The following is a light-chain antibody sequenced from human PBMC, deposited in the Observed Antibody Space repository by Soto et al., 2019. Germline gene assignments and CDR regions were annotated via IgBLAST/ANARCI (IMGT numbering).Light chain of an antibody. Sequence: EIVMTQSPATLSVSPGERATHSCRASQSVSSNLAWYQQKPGQAPRLLIYGASTRATGIPARFSGSGSGTEFTLTISSLQSEDIGVYYCHQYNTWPRTFGQGTKVDI. CDR2: GAS. V-gene: IGKV3-15*01. CDR3: HQYNTWPRT. CDR1: QSVSSN. J-gene: IGKJ1*01.